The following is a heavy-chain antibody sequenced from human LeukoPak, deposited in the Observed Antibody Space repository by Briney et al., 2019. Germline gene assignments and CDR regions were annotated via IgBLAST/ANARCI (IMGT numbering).Heavy chain of an antibody. CDR3: ARDSGSRWFGPIDY. Sequence: GGSLRLSCAASGFTFRSHGMHWVRQAPGKGLEWVAVIWNDGSDTYHADSVKGRFTISRDNSKNKLYLQMNSLRAEDTAVYYCARDSGSRWFGPIDYWGQGTLVIVSS. V-gene: IGHV3-33*01. J-gene: IGHJ4*02. CDR2: IWNDGSDT. CDR1: GFTFRSHG. D-gene: IGHD6-13*01.